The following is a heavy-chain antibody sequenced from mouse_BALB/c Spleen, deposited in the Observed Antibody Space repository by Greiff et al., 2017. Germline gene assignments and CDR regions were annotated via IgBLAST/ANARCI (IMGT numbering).Heavy chain of an antibody. Sequence: VQLQQSGAELVKPGASVKLSCKASGYTFTSYWMHWVKQRPGQGLEWIGEIDPSDSYTNYNQKFKGKATLTVDKSSSTAYMQLSSLTSEDSAVYYCARRWAYWGQGTTLTVSS. D-gene: IGHD1-1*02. CDR1: GYTFTSYW. V-gene: IGHV1-69*02. CDR2: IDPSDSYT. J-gene: IGHJ2*01. CDR3: ARRWAY.